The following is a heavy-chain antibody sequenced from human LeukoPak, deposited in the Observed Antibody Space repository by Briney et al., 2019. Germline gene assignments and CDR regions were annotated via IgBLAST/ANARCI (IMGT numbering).Heavy chain of an antibody. J-gene: IGHJ4*01. CDR2: IYPGDSDT. CDR3: ARAPRETSFIFHYRRAGGTEIFYY. CDR1: GYSFTSYW. V-gene: IGHV5-51*01. D-gene: IGHD1/OR15-1a*01. Sequence: GESLKISCKGSGYSFTSYWIGWVRQMPGKGLEWMGIIYPGDSDTRYSPSFQGQVTISADKSISTAYLQWSSLKASDTAMYYCARAPRETSFIFHYRRAGGTEIFYYWGQGTLVP.